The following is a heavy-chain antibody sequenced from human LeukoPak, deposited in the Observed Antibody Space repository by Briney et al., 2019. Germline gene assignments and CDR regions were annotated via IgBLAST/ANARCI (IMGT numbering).Heavy chain of an antibody. CDR3: ARGGYDYVWGSYRYFDY. CDR2: INHSGST. J-gene: IGHJ4*02. V-gene: IGHV4-34*01. D-gene: IGHD3-16*02. CDR1: GGSFSGYY. Sequence: PSGTLSLTCAVYGGSFSGYYWSWIRQPPGKGLEWIGEINHSGSTNYNPSLKSRVTISVDTSKNQFSLKLSSVTAADTAVYYCARGGYDYVWGSYRYFDYWGQGTLVTVSS.